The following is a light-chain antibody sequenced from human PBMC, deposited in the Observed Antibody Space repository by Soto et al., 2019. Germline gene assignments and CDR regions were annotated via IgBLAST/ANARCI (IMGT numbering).Light chain of an antibody. J-gene: IGKJ1*01. CDR3: QQYRSWPRM. CDR1: QSVDIN. CDR2: GAS. V-gene: IGKV3-15*01. Sequence: EIVLTQSPATLSVSPGERVTLSCRASQSVDINLAWYQQKPGQAPRLLIYGASTRATDMSGTFSGRGSGTEFTLTISNVRPEDFAVYYCQQYRSWPRMFGQGTKVDIK.